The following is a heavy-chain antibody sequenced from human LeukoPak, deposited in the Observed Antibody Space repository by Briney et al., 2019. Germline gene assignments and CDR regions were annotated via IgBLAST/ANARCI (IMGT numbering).Heavy chain of an antibody. Sequence: ALVKVSCKASGGTLSSYAISWVRQAPGQGLEWMGWISAYNGNTNYAQKLQGRVTMTTDTSTSTAYMELRSLRSDDTAVYYCARERIQLWYPSYYYYGMDVWGKGTTVTVSS. CDR1: GGTLSSYA. CDR2: ISAYNGNT. J-gene: IGHJ6*04. V-gene: IGHV1-18*01. CDR3: ARERIQLWYPSYYYYGMDV. D-gene: IGHD5-18*01.